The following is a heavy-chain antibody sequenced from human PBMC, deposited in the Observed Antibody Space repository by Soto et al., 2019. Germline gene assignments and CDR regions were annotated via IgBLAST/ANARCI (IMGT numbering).Heavy chain of an antibody. Sequence: QPGGSLRLSCAASGFTFSSYAMSWVRQAPGKGLEWVSAISGSGGSTYYADSVKGRFTISRDNSKNTLYLQMNSLRAEDTAVYYCAKVKRCSGGSCHSRMDVWGQGTTVTVSS. CDR1: GFTFSSYA. V-gene: IGHV3-23*01. D-gene: IGHD2-15*01. CDR3: AKVKRCSGGSCHSRMDV. CDR2: ISGSGGST. J-gene: IGHJ6*02.